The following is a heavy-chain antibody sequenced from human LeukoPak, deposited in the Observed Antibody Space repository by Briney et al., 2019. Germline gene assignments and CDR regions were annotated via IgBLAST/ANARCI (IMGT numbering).Heavy chain of an antibody. CDR2: IYYSGST. Sequence: PSETLSLTCTVSGDSISSSSHFWGWIRQPPGKGLEWIGSIYYSGSTYYNPSLMSRVTISVDKSKNQFSLKLSSVTAADTAVYYCARDGVYSSSSGAFDIWGQGTMVTVSS. J-gene: IGHJ3*02. CDR1: GDSISSSSHF. V-gene: IGHV4-39*07. CDR3: ARDGVYSSSSGAFDI. D-gene: IGHD6-6*01.